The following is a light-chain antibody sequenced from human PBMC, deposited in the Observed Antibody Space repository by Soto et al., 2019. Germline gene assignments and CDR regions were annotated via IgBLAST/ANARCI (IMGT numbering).Light chain of an antibody. V-gene: IGKV3-20*01. Sequence: EIVLTQSPGTLSLSPGERATLSCRASQSVSSSYLAWYQQKPGQAPRLLIYGASSRATGIPDRFSGSGSGTDFPLTISRLEPEGFAVYYCQQDGSSPRVTFGGGTKVEIK. CDR2: GAS. CDR1: QSVSSSY. CDR3: QQDGSSPRVT. J-gene: IGKJ4*01.